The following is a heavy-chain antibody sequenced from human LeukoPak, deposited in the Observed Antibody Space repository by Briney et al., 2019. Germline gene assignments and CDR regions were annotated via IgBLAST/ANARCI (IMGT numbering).Heavy chain of an antibody. CDR1: GFTFGYYA. D-gene: IGHD4-17*01. Sequence: GGSLRLSCTASGFTFGYYAMSWFRQAPGKGLEWVGFIRSKAYGGTTEYAASVKGRFTISRDDSKSIAYLQMNSLKTEDTAVYYCTRDLPSTVTYYFDYWGQGTLVTVSS. CDR2: IRSKAYGGTT. CDR3: TRDLPSTVTYYFDY. V-gene: IGHV3-49*03. J-gene: IGHJ4*02.